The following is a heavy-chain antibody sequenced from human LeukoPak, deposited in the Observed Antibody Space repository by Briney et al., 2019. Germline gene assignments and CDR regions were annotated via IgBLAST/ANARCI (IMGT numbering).Heavy chain of an antibody. D-gene: IGHD6-19*01. CDR3: AAAGSSGWTDFDY. CDR1: GGTFSSYD. V-gene: IGHV1-69*13. CDR2: IIPIFGTA. Sequence: VKVFCRASGGTFSSYDNRWVRQAPGEGVEGRGGIIPIFGTANYAQKFQRRLTITADESTSTAYMELSILTSEDTAVYYCAAAGSSGWTDFDYWGQGTLVTVSS. J-gene: IGHJ4*02.